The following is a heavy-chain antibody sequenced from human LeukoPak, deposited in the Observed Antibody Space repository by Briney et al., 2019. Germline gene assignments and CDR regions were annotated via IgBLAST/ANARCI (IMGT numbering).Heavy chain of an antibody. CDR3: ARDGIGNDAFDI. CDR2: ISSSSSYI. D-gene: IGHD4-23*01. V-gene: IGHV3-21*01. J-gene: IGHJ3*02. Sequence: GGSLRLSCAASGFTFSSYSMNWVRQAPGKGLEWVSSISSSSSYIYYADSVKGRFTISRDNAKNSLYLQMNSLRAEDTAVYYCARDGIGNDAFDIWGERTMVTVSS. CDR1: GFTFSSYS.